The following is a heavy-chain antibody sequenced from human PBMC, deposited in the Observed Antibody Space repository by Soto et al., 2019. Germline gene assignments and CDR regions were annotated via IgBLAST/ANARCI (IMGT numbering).Heavy chain of an antibody. V-gene: IGHV4-34*01. CDR3: ARGDSRYSGL. D-gene: IGHD5-12*01. J-gene: IGHJ4*02. CDR2: INPSGST. Sequence: QVQLQQWGAGLLKPSETLSLTCAVYGGSFSSYYWTWIRQPPGKGLEWIGEINPSGSTNYNPSLRGRVTISVDTSKNQFSLRLTSVTAADTAVYYCARGDSRYSGLWGQGILVTVSS. CDR1: GGSFSSYY.